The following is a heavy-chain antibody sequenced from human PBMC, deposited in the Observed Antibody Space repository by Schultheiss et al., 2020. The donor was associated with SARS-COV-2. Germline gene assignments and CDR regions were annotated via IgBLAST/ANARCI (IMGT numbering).Heavy chain of an antibody. J-gene: IGHJ3*02. V-gene: IGHV4-38-2*02. CDR3: ARDDRWTVTTGAFDI. D-gene: IGHD4-11*01. Sequence: SETLSLTCAVSGYSISSGYYWGWIRQPPGKGLEWIGSIYHSGSTYYNPSLKSRVTISVDTSKNQFSLKLSSVTAADTAVYYCARDDRWTVTTGAFDIWGQGTMVTVSS. CDR2: IYHSGST. CDR1: GYSISSGYY.